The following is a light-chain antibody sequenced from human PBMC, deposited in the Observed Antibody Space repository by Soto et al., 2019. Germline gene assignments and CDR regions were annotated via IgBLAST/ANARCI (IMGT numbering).Light chain of an antibody. CDR1: QSISDT. CDR3: LQDYSSPIT. CDR2: GAS. Sequence: EIVMTQSPVTLSVSPGGRATLSCRASQSISDTLAWYQQKPGQAPRLLIHGASTRAPGFPARFSGSGSGTDFTLTIRSLQSEDFATYYCLQDYSSPITFGQGTRLENK. J-gene: IGKJ5*01. V-gene: IGKV3-15*01.